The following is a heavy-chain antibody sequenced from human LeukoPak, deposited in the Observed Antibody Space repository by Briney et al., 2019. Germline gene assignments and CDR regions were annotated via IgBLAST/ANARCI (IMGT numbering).Heavy chain of an antibody. Sequence: ASVKVSCKASGYTFTSYGISWVRQAPGQGLEWMGWISAYNGNTNYAQKLQGRVTMTTDTSTSTAYMELRSLRSDDTAVYYCARGRGSSSWSQPHYYYYGMDVWGQGTTVTVSS. D-gene: IGHD6-13*01. CDR1: GYTFTSYG. V-gene: IGHV1-18*01. J-gene: IGHJ6*02. CDR2: ISAYNGNT. CDR3: ARGRGSSSWSQPHYYYYGMDV.